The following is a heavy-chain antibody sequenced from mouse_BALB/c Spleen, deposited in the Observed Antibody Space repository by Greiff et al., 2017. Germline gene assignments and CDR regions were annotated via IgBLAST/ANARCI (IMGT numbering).Heavy chain of an antibody. Sequence: EVQLQQSGTVLARPGASVKMSCKASGYTFTSYWMHWVKQRPGQGLEWIGAIYPGNSDTSYNQKFKGKAKLTAVTSTSTAYMELSSLTNEDSAVYYCTKKEILYYFDYWGQGTTLTVSS. CDR1: GYTFTSYW. CDR2: IYPGNSDT. J-gene: IGHJ2*01. CDR3: TKKEILYYFDY. V-gene: IGHV1-5*01.